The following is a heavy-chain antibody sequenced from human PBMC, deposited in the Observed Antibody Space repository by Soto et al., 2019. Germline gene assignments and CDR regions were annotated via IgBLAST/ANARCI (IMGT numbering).Heavy chain of an antibody. Sequence: GGSLRLSCAASGFTFSSYSMNWVRQAPGKGLEWGSYISSSSSTIYYADSVKGRFTISRDNAKNSLYLQMNSLRDEDTAVYYCARDRGSFGGYDSTVAGTVWFDPWGQGTLVTVS. CDR3: ARDRGSFGGYDSTVAGTVWFDP. CDR1: GFTFSSYS. V-gene: IGHV3-48*02. CDR2: ISSSSSTI. D-gene: IGHD6-19*01. J-gene: IGHJ5*02.